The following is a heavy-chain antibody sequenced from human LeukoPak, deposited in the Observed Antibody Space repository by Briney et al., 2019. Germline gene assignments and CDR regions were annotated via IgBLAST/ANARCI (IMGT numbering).Heavy chain of an antibody. Sequence: SETLSLTCTVSGGSISSYYWSWIRQPAGKGLEWIGRIYTSGSTNYNPSLKSRVTMSVDTSKNQFSLKLTSVTAADTAVYYCARDTAARGCLDCWGQGTLVTVSS. J-gene: IGHJ4*02. CDR2: IYTSGST. V-gene: IGHV4-4*07. CDR1: GGSISSYY. D-gene: IGHD6-6*01. CDR3: ARDTAARGCLDC.